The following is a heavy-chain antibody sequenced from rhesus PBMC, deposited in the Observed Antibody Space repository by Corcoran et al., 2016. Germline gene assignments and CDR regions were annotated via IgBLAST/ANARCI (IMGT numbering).Heavy chain of an antibody. CDR2: IYGSGSST. D-gene: IGHD3-22*01. J-gene: IGHJ4*01. CDR1: GGSISSTF. CDR3: ARNTGVIIFDY. Sequence: QLQLQESGPGLVKPSETLSVTCAVSGGSISSTFWSCVRQAPGKGLEWIGYIYGSGSSTNYNPSLKSRVTLSVDTSKNQLSLKLSSVTAADTAVYYCARNTGVIIFDYWGQGVLVTVSS. V-gene: IGHV4-169*01.